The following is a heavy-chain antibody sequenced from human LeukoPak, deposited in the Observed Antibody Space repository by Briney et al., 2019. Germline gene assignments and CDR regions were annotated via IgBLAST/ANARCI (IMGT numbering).Heavy chain of an antibody. Sequence: GGSLRLSCAASGFTFSDYYMTWIRQAPGKGPEWLSHISSTGTTKYYADSVKGRFTISRDNAKNSLYLQMDSLRAEDTAVYYCAGGVALNYWGQGTLVTVSS. CDR2: ISSTGTTK. D-gene: IGHD2-8*01. J-gene: IGHJ4*02. V-gene: IGHV3-11*04. CDR1: GFTFSDYY. CDR3: AGGVALNY.